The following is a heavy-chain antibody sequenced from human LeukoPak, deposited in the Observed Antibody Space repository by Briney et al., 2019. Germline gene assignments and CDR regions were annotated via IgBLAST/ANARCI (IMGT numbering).Heavy chain of an antibody. D-gene: IGHD3-10*01. CDR3: ASLAPRYGSGPFDY. V-gene: IGHV4-30-4*08. Sequence: SGTLSLTCTVSGVSISSGDYYWSWIRQPPGKGLEWIGNIYYSGSTYYNPSLKSRLTISVDTSKNRFSLNLSSVTAADTAVYYCASLAPRYGSGPFDYWGQGTLVTVSS. J-gene: IGHJ4*02. CDR2: IYYSGST. CDR1: GVSISSGDYY.